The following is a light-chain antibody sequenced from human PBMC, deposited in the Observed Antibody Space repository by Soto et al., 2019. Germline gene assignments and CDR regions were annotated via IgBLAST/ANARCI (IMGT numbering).Light chain of an antibody. V-gene: IGKV3-15*01. CDR1: QSVSNN. CDR3: QQYNTWPRT. Sequence: EIVLTQSPGTLSLSPGERATLYCRASQSVSNNLAWYQQKPGQAPRLLIYGASTRATGIPARFSGSGSGTEFTLTISSLQSEDFAVYYCQQYNTWPRTFGQGTKV. J-gene: IGKJ1*01. CDR2: GAS.